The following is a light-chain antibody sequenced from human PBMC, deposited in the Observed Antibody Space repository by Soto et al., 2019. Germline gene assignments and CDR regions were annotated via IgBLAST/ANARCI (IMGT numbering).Light chain of an antibody. CDR2: AAS. Sequence: DIQMTQSPSSLSASVGDRVTITCRASQSISNSLNWYQQKPGKAPELLIFAASSLQSGVPSRFSGSGSGTDFTLTISSLQPEDFATYYCQQSHSSPQTFGQGTRVDLK. CDR1: QSISNS. J-gene: IGKJ1*01. CDR3: QQSHSSPQT. V-gene: IGKV1-39*01.